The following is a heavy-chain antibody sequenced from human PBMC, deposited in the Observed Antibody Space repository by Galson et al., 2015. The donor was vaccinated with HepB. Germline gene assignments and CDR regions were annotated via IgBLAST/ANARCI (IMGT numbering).Heavy chain of an antibody. CDR1: GFTFSSYA. CDR3: VKSLTHRPGFDY. CDR2: ISSNGGSA. Sequence: SLRLSCAASGFTFSSYAMHWVRQAPGKGLEYVSAISSNGGSAYYADSVKGRFTISRDNSKNTLYLQMSSLRAEDTAVYYCVKSLTHRPGFDYWGQGTLVTVSS. J-gene: IGHJ4*02. V-gene: IGHV3-64D*06. D-gene: IGHD2-15*01.